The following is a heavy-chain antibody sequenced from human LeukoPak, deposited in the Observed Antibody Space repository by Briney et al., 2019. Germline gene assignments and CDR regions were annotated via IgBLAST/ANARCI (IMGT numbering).Heavy chain of an antibody. CDR1: GFTFSSYA. V-gene: IGHV3-30*02. CDR3: AKDGVILAPGIYWYMDV. Sequence: TGGSLRLSCAASGFTFSSYAMDWVRQAPGKGLEWVAFIQYDGRNKYYADSVKGRFTISRDNPKNTLYLQMNSLRAEDTAVFYCAKDGVILAPGIYWYMDVWGRGTTVTVSS. J-gene: IGHJ6*03. D-gene: IGHD3-16*02. CDR2: IQYDGRNK.